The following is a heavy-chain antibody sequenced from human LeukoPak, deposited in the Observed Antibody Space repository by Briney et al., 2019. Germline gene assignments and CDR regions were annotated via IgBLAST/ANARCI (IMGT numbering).Heavy chain of an antibody. CDR3: ATAIRVDTALGAFDI. CDR1: GYAFTYRY. Sequence: ASVKVSCKASGYAFTYRYLHWVRQAPGQALEWMGWITPFNGNTNYAQKFQDRVTITRDRSMSTAYMELSSLRSEDTAMYYCATAIRVDTALGAFDIWGQGTMVTVSS. D-gene: IGHD5-18*01. CDR2: ITPFNGNT. J-gene: IGHJ3*02. V-gene: IGHV1-45*02.